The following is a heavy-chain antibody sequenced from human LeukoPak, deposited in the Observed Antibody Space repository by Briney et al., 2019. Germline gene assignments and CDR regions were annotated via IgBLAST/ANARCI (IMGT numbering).Heavy chain of an antibody. Sequence: GGSPRLSCAASGCTFSSYAMSWVRQAPGKGLEWVSAISGSGGSTYYADSVKGRFTISRDNSKNTLYLQMNSLRAEDTAVYYCAKVRRSITMIVVVTPYFDYWGQGTLVTVSS. CDR1: GCTFSSYA. CDR2: ISGSGGST. CDR3: AKVRRSITMIVVVTPYFDY. V-gene: IGHV3-23*01. D-gene: IGHD3-22*01. J-gene: IGHJ4*02.